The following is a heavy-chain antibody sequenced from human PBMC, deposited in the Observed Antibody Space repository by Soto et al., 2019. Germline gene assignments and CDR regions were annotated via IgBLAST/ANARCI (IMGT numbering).Heavy chain of an antibody. D-gene: IGHD5-18*01. J-gene: IGHJ4*02. CDR2: MNLDTGGT. CDR1: GYRFTAYY. CDR3: ARDGNFAFRGYSFAFDF. Sequence: QVQLVQSGAEVKKPGASVRVSCEASGYRFTAYYIHWVRQAPGQGLEWMGRMNLDTGGTTYAQKFQGRVTMTRDTYINTAYMEVSSLKSDDTAIYYCARDGNFAFRGYSFAFDFWGQGALVTVSS. V-gene: IGHV1-2*06.